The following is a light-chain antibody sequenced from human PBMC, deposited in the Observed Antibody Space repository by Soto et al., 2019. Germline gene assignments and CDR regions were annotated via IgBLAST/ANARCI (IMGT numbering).Light chain of an antibody. CDR2: WAS. CDR1: QSVLSSSNNKNC. CDR3: QQYYSYLIT. Sequence: DIVMTQSPDSLAVSLGERATINCKSSQSVLSSSNNKNCLAWYQQKSGQPPKLLIYWASTRESGVPDRFSGSGSGTDFTLTISSLQAEDFATYYCQQYYSYLITFGQGTRLEIK. J-gene: IGKJ5*01. V-gene: IGKV4-1*01.